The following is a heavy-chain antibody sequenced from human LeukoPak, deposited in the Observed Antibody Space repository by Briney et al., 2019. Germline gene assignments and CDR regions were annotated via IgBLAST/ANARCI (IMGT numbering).Heavy chain of an antibody. J-gene: IGHJ4*02. Sequence: TGKSLTLSCVASQFRFPFSHYGMHWVRQAPGRGLEWVAVIWSDGTNQYYADSVKGRFTISRDNSQNTVYLQMNSLRVEDTAVYFCAKDAQRGFDYSKSLEYWGQGTLVTVSS. CDR2: IWSDGTNQ. CDR3: AKDAQRGFDYSKSLEY. V-gene: IGHV3-33*06. D-gene: IGHD4-11*01. CDR1: RFPFSHYG.